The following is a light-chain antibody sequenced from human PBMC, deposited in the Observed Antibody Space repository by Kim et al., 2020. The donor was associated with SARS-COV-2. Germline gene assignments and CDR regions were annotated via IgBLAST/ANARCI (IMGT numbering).Light chain of an antibody. CDR2: GTS. V-gene: IGKV3-20*01. J-gene: IGKJ2*01. CDR3: QQYDRSPYT. Sequence: LSPGERATLSCRVSQSVASNHLAWFQQKPGQAPRLLIYGTSSRATGIPDIFSASESGTDFTLTISRLEPEDFAVYYCQQYDRSPYTFGQGTKLEI. CDR1: QSVASNH.